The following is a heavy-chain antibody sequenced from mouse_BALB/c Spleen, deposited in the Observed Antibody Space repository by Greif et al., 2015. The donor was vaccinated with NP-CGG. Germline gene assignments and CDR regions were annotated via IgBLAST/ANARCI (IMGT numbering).Heavy chain of an antibody. CDR1: GDSITSGY. V-gene: IGHV3-8*02. CDR2: ISYSGST. J-gene: IGHJ1*01. D-gene: IGHD1-1*01. Sequence: EVQRVESGPSLEKPSQTLSLTCSVTGDSITSGYWNWIRKSPGNKLEYMGYISYSGSTYYNPSLKSRISITRDTSKNXYYLQLNSVTTEDTATYYCYYGSSYWYFDVWGAGTTVTVSS. CDR3: YYGSSYWYFDV.